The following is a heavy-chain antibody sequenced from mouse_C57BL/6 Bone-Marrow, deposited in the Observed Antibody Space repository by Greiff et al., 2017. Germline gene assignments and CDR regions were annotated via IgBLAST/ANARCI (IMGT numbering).Heavy chain of an antibody. V-gene: IGHV3-6*01. Sequence: EVHLVESGPGLVKPSQSLSLTCSVTGYSITSGYYWNWIRQFPGNKLEWMGYISYDGSNNYNPSLKNRISITRDTSKNQFFLKLNSVTTEDTATYYCARDLGYSGYWGQGTTLTVSS. CDR2: ISYDGSN. D-gene: IGHD1-1*01. J-gene: IGHJ2*01. CDR1: GYSITSGYY. CDR3: ARDLGYSGY.